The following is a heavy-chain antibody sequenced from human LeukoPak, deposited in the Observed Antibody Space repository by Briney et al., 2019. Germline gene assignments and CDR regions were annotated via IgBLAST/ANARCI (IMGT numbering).Heavy chain of an antibody. V-gene: IGHV3-33*08. Sequence: AGGSLRLSCAASGFLFSSYSMNWVRQAPGKGLEWVADIWFDKNQHFADSVKGRFAISRDNSKNTVYLQINSLRAEDTAVYYCARDRHCVNGVCHSPPGMDVWGQGTTVTVSS. J-gene: IGHJ6*02. CDR3: ARDRHCVNGVCHSPPGMDV. D-gene: IGHD2-8*01. CDR2: IWFDKNQ. CDR1: GFLFSSYS.